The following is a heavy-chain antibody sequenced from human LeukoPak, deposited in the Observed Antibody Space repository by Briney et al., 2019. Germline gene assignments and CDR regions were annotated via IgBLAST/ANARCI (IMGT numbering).Heavy chain of an antibody. CDR1: GFTFSSYA. CDR3: ARPRGCGSARCNNFDY. D-gene: IGHD2-2*01. CDR2: ISPSGGVT. J-gene: IGHJ4*02. Sequence: GGSLRLSCATSGFTFSSYAMSWVRQAPGKGLEWVSTISPSGGVTFYSDSVRGRFTISRDNTKKSLYLQLNSLRPEDSAVYYCARPRGCGSARCNNFDYWGQGTLVTVSS. V-gene: IGHV3-23*01.